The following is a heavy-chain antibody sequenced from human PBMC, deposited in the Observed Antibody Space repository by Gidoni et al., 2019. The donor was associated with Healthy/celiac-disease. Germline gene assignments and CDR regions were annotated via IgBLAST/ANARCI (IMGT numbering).Heavy chain of an antibody. CDR2: SSSSSSYI. CDR1: GFTFSSSR. V-gene: IGHV3-21*01. CDR3: ARQGYRAPS. Sequence: EVQLVESGGRLVKPGGSRRLSCAASGFTFSSSRMNWVRQASGTGLCWYSSSSSSSSYISYEDSGKGRFTISRDNAKNLLYLQMTSLRAEDTAVYYCARQGYRAPSWGQGTLVTVSA. D-gene: IGHD4-4*01. J-gene: IGHJ5*02.